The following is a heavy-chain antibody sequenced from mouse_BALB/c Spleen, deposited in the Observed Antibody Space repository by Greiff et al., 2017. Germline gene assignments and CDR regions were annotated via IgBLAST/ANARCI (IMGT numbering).Heavy chain of an antibody. D-gene: IGHD1-1*02. CDR2: IDPANGNT. CDR3: ARGWVPHYYAMDY. V-gene: IGHV14-3*02. J-gene: IGHJ4*01. Sequence: EVKLMESGAELVKPGASVKLSCTASGFTFTDTYMHWVKQRPEQGLEWIGRIDPANGNTKYDPKFQGKATITADTSSNTAYLQLSSLTSEDTAVDYCARGWVPHYYAMDYWGQGTSVTVSA. CDR1: GFTFTDTY.